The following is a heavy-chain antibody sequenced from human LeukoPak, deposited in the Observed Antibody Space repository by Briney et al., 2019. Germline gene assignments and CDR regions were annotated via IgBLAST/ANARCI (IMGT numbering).Heavy chain of an antibody. Sequence: SCKASGGTFSSYAISWVRQAPGKGLEWVSGINDGDGSTYYADSVRGRFTISRDNSKNTLSLQMNSLRGEDTAVYYCAKGGIVVVAATYIDYWGQGTLVTVSS. CDR3: AKGGIVVVAATYIDY. CDR2: INDGDGST. V-gene: IGHV3-23*01. CDR1: GGTFSSYA. J-gene: IGHJ4*02. D-gene: IGHD2-15*01.